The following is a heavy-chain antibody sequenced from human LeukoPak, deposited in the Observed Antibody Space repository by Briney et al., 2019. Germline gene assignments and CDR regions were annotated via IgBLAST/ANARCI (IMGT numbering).Heavy chain of an antibody. D-gene: IGHD2-2*01. CDR2: INHSGST. Sequence: PSETLSLTCAVYGGSFSGYYWSWIRQPPGKGLEWIGEINHSGSTNYNPSLKSRGTISVDTSKNQFSLKLSSVTAADTAVYYCARVVGCSSTSCYRGGSRWFDPWGQGTLVTVSS. CDR3: ARVVGCSSTSCYRGGSRWFDP. CDR1: GGSFSGYY. J-gene: IGHJ5*01. V-gene: IGHV4-34*01.